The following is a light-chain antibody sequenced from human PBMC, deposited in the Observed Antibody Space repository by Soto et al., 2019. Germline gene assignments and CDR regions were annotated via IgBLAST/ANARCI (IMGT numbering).Light chain of an antibody. CDR1: SSDVGAYNL. CDR2: EGT. V-gene: IGLV2-23*01. Sequence: QAVVTQPTSVSGSPGQSITVSCTGTSSDVGAYNLVSWYQQYPGKAPRLIIYEGTKRPSGISHRFSGSKSDNTASLTISGLRAEDEAHYHCCSYAGSRTFVFGGGTKLTVL. CDR3: CSYAGSRTFV. J-gene: IGLJ3*02.